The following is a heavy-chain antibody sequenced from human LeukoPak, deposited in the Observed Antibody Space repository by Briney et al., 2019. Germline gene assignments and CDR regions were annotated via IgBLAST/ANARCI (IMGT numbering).Heavy chain of an antibody. CDR2: ISAYNGNT. V-gene: IGHV1-18*01. Sequence: ASVEVSCKASGGTFSSYAISWVRQAPGQGLEWMGWISAYNGNTNYAQKLQGRVTMTTDTSTSTAYMELRSLRSDDTAVYYCARSTLYSSSWYYFDYWGQGTLVTVSS. CDR1: GGTFSSYA. D-gene: IGHD6-13*01. J-gene: IGHJ4*02. CDR3: ARSTLYSSSWYYFDY.